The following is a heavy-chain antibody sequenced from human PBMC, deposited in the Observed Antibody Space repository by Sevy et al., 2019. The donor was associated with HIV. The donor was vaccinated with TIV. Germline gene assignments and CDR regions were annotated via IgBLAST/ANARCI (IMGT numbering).Heavy chain of an antibody. J-gene: IGHJ6*02. CDR3: ARDSDTYTALANYYGMDV. Sequence: GGSLRLSYTTSGFMFNLYSFNWVRQAPGKGLEWISFISSSGKYHFYADSVKGRFTMSRDTATNSVYLQIDSLRADDTAVYYCARDSDTYTALANYYGMDVWGQGTTVTVSS. CDR1: GFMFNLYS. V-gene: IGHV3-21*06. D-gene: IGHD5-18*01. CDR2: ISSSGKYH.